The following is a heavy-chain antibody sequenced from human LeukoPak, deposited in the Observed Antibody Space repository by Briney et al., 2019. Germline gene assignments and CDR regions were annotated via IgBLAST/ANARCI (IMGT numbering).Heavy chain of an antibody. J-gene: IGHJ4*02. D-gene: IGHD3-22*01. CDR2: NSTTGSTI. CDR3: ARDRSSSGYYPFDY. CDR1: GFIFSSYS. Sequence: PGGSLRLSCAASGFIFSSYSMNWVRQAPGKGLEWVSYNSTTGSTIYYADSVKGRFTISRDNAKNSLYLQMNSLRDEDTAVYYCARDRSSSGYYPFDYWGQGTLVTVSS. V-gene: IGHV3-48*02.